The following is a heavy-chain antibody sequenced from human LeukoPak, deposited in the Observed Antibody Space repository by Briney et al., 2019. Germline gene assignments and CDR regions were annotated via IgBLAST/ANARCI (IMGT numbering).Heavy chain of an antibody. CDR2: INPSGGST. V-gene: IGHV1-46*01. CDR3: ARDRSYYDSSGYYDY. Sequence: GASVKVSCKASGYTFTDYYMHWVRQAPGQGLEWMGIINPSGGSTSYAQKFQGRVTMTRDMSTSTVYMELSSLRSEDTAVYYCARDRSYYDSSGYYDYWGQGTLVTVSS. J-gene: IGHJ4*02. D-gene: IGHD3-22*01. CDR1: GYTFTDYY.